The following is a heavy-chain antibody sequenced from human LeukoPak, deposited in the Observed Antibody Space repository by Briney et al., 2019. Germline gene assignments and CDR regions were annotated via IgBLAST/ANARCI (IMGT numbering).Heavy chain of an antibody. CDR3: AKDRDGGSNTRAKGFDY. D-gene: IGHD3-16*01. J-gene: IGHJ4*02. CDR2: ISAGGGTT. V-gene: IGHV3-23*01. Sequence: GGSLRLSCAASGFTFSSYAMSWVRQAPGKGLEWASAISAGGGTTYYGDSVKGRFTISRDKSKTTLYLQMNSLKAEDTAMYYCAKDRDGGSNTRAKGFDYWGQGTLVTVSS. CDR1: GFTFSSYA.